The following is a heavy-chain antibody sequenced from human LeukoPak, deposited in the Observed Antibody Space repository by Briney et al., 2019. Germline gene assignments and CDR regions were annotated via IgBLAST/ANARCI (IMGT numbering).Heavy chain of an antibody. CDR3: AREGGSSSWYDY. Sequence: GASVKVSCKASGYTFTGYYMHWVRQAPGQGLEWMGTINPSGGYTSYAQKLQGRVTMTRDTSTSTVYMEMSSLRSEDTALYYCAREGGSSSWYDYWGQGTPVTVSS. CDR2: INPSGGYT. D-gene: IGHD6-13*01. V-gene: IGHV1-46*04. J-gene: IGHJ4*02. CDR1: GYTFTGYY.